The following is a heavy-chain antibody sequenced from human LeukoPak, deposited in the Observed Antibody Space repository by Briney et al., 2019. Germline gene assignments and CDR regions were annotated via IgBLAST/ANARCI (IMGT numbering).Heavy chain of an antibody. CDR3: TRDAYNFNDFDY. J-gene: IGHJ4*02. D-gene: IGHD5-24*01. CDR1: GFTFSSYA. Sequence: PGRSLRLSCAASGFTFSSYAMHWVRQPPGKGLEWVAVVSSHGNDGYYADSVRGRFTISRDNSKNTLYLQIDSLRLEDTAIYYCTRDAYNFNDFDYWGQGTLVTVSS. CDR2: VSSHGNDG. V-gene: IGHV3-30*17.